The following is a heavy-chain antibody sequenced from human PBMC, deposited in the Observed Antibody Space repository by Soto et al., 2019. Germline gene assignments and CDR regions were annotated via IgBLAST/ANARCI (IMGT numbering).Heavy chain of an antibody. V-gene: IGHV3-33*01. D-gene: IGHD4-17*01. CDR3: ARDSSGVTTYFDS. J-gene: IGHJ4*02. Sequence: QVQLVESGGGVVQPGRSLRLSCAASGFSFRSHGMHWVRQAPGKGLEWVAVIWYDGSKKYYADSVKGRFTISRDNSKNTLCLEMNSLRAEDTAVYYCARDSSGVTTYFDSWGQGSLVTVSS. CDR2: IWYDGSKK. CDR1: GFSFRSHG.